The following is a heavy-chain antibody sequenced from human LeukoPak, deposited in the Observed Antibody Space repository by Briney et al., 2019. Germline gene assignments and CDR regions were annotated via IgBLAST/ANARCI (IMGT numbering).Heavy chain of an antibody. V-gene: IGHV1-18*04. CDR2: XXXYNGNT. CDR1: GYTFTSYG. Sequence: ASVKVSCTASGYTFTSYGISWVRQAPGQGLXXXXXXXXYNGNTNYAQKLQGRVTMTTDTSTSTAYMELRSLRSDDTAVYYCARVSNYDILTGTNWFDPWGQGTLVTVSS. D-gene: IGHD3-9*01. J-gene: IGHJ5*02. CDR3: ARVSNYDILTGTNWFDP.